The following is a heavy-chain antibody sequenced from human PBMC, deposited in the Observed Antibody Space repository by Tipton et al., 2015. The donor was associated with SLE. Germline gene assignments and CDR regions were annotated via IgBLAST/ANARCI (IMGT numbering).Heavy chain of an antibody. Sequence: QVQLVQSGAEVKKPGASVKVSCKASGYTFTSYDINWVRQSTGQGLEWMGWMNPNSGNTGYAQKFQGRVTMTRNTSISTAYMELSSLRSEDTAVYYCARDSSSSSGSAFDIWGQGTMVTVSS. CDR1: GYTFTSYD. D-gene: IGHD6-6*01. CDR3: ARDSSSSSGSAFDI. CDR2: MNPNSGNT. V-gene: IGHV1-8*01. J-gene: IGHJ3*02.